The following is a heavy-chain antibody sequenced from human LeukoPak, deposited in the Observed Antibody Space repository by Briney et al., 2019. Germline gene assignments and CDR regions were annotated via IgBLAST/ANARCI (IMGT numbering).Heavy chain of an antibody. J-gene: IGHJ3*01. CDR2: IYADGYT. V-gene: IGHV3-53*04. CDR1: GFTFSSYW. Sequence: GGSLRLSCAASGFTFSSYWMSWVRQAPGKGLEWVSAIYADGYTRDAASVKGRFSISRHNSKNTVYLQMDNLRPEDTAVYYCARDRRGEKDFDVWGPGTMVTVSS. CDR3: ARDRRGEKDFDV.